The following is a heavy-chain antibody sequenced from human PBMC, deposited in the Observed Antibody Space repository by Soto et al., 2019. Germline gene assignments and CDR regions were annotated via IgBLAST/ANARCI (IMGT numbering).Heavy chain of an antibody. CDR3: ARDSSGYYWFDP. D-gene: IGHD3-22*01. Sequence: PSETLSLTCAVSGFAIISGYFLVLIRQPPGKVPEWRGSIYHSGTSYYNPSVKGRVTISVDTSKNQFSLKMSSVTAADTAVYYCARDSSGYYWFDPWGQGALGTVSS. CDR2: IYHSGTS. J-gene: IGHJ5*02. CDR1: GFAIISGYF. V-gene: IGHV4-38-2*02.